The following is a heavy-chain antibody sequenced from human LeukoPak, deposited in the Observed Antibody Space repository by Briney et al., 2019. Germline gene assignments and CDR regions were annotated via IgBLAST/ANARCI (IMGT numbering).Heavy chain of an antibody. CDR2: MYLSGTT. J-gene: IGHJ4*02. CDR1: GGSTTINGYY. CDR3: AGLVGRYSSGLYYYYFDY. D-gene: IGHD3-22*01. V-gene: IGHV4-39*07. Sequence: SETLSLTCTVSGGSTTINGYYWAWIRQPPGKGLEWIGEMYLSGTTHSNPSVKSRVTISIDKSKNQFFLNLSSVTAADTAVYYCAGLVGRYSSGLYYYYFDYWGQGTLVTVSS.